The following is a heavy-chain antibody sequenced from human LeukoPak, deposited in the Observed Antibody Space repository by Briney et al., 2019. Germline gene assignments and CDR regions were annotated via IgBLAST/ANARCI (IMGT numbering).Heavy chain of an antibody. J-gene: IGHJ4*02. D-gene: IGHD5-18*01. V-gene: IGHV4-39*01. CDR1: GGSIGSSSYY. CDR3: ARQLTDTAMVLSDLFDY. Sequence: PSETLSLTCTVSGGSIGSSSYYWGWIRQPPGKGLEWIGSIYYSGSTYYNPSLKSRVTISVDTSKNQFSLKLSSVTAADTAVYYCARQLTDTAMVLSDLFDYWGQGTLVTVSS. CDR2: IYYSGST.